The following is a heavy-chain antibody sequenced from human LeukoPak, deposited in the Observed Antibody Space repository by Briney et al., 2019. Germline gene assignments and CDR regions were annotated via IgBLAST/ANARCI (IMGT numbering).Heavy chain of an antibody. V-gene: IGHV6-1*01. CDR2: TYYGSKWYN. CDR1: GDSVSRNSVA. CDR3: AREDSTSQVFDY. Sequence: SQTLSLTCAISGDSVSRNSVAWNWIRQSPSRGLEWLGRTYYGSKWYNDYALSVKSRITINPDTSKNQFSLQLNSVTPEDTAVYYCAREDSTSQVFDYWGQGTLVTVSS. J-gene: IGHJ4*02. D-gene: IGHD6-13*01.